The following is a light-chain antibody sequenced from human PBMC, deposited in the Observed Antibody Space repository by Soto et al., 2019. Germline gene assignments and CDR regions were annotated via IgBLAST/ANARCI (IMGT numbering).Light chain of an antibody. V-gene: IGKV1-27*01. CDR1: QGISNY. CDR3: QKYHSAPPGIT. CDR2: AAS. J-gene: IGKJ5*01. Sequence: DIQMTQSPSSLSASVGDRVTITCRASQGISNYLAWYQQKPGKVPKLLIYAASTLQSGVPSRFSGSGSGTDFTLTISSLQPEDVATYYCQKYHSAPPGITFGQGTRLEIK.